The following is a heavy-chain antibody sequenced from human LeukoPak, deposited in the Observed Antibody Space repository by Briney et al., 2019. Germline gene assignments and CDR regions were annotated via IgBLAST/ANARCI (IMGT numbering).Heavy chain of an antibody. CDR2: INPSGGST. D-gene: IGHD6-13*01. V-gene: IGHV1-46*01. CDR1: GYTFTGYY. J-gene: IGHJ4*02. CDR3: ARNMVGIAAAGNVGVADY. Sequence: ASVKVSCKASGYTFTGYYMHWVRQAPGQGLEWMGWINPSGGSTGYAQKFQGRVTMTRDTSTSTVYMELSSLRSEDTAVYYCARNMVGIAAAGNVGVADYWGQGTLVTVSS.